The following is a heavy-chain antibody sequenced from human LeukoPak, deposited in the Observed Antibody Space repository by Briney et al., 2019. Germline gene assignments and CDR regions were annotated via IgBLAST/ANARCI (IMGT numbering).Heavy chain of an antibody. CDR1: GFTFSSYA. CDR3: ARDESDSSGYHRDYYYYGMDV. D-gene: IGHD3-22*01. CDR2: ISYDGSNK. Sequence: GGSLRLSCAASGFTFSSYAMHWVRQAPGKGLEWVAVISYDGSNKYYADSVKGRFTISRDNSKNTLYLQMNSLRAEDTAVYYCARDESDSSGYHRDYYYYGMDVWGQGTTVTVSS. J-gene: IGHJ6*02. V-gene: IGHV3-30-3*01.